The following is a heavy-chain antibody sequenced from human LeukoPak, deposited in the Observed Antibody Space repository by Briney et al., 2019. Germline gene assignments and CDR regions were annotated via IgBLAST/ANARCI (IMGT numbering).Heavy chain of an antibody. D-gene: IGHD4-17*01. V-gene: IGHV3-73*01. CDR3: TSGLSVLRSNNTPVDY. CDR1: GFTFSSYA. Sequence: PGGSLRLSCAASGFTFSSYAIHWVRQASGKGLEWVGRIRSKANSYATAYAASVKGRFTISRDDSKNTAYLQMNSLKTEDTAVYYCTSGLSVLRSNNTPVDYWGQGTLVTVSS. J-gene: IGHJ4*02. CDR2: IRSKANSYAT.